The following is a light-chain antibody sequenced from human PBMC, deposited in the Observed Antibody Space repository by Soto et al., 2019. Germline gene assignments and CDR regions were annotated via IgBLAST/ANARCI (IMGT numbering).Light chain of an antibody. CDR1: QSISSW. CDR3: QQYNGYSRA. V-gene: IGKV1-5*03. CDR2: KAS. J-gene: IGKJ1*01. Sequence: DIQMTQSPSTLSASVGDRVTITCLASQSISSWLAWYQQKPGKARKLLIYKASSLERGVPSRFSGSGAGTEFTLTISSLQPDDFATYYCQQYNGYSRAFGLGTKVEIK.